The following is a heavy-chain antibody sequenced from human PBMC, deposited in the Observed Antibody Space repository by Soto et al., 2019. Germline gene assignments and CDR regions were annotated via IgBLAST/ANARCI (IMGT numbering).Heavy chain of an antibody. V-gene: IGHV4-59*01. J-gene: IGHJ4*02. CDR3: ARVRGTAGKRYFDY. CDR2: TYYSGST. CDR1: GGSMIAYY. D-gene: IGHD6-13*01. Sequence: SETLSLTCTVSGGSMIAYYWNWMRQPPGKGLQWIGYTYYSGSTTYNPSLESRVTISVDSSKNQFSLKLDSVTPADTAVYYCARVRGTAGKRYFDYWGPGTLVPVPS.